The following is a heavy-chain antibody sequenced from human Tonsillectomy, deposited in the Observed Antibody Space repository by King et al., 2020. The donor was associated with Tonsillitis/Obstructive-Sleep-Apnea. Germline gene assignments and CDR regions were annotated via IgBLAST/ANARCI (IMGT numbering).Heavy chain of an antibody. Sequence: VQLVQSGSELKKPGASVKISCKASGYTFTYSAMYWVRQAPTQRVEWMGWINTNTGSPTYDQGFTGRFVFSLDTSVTTAFLQISSLKAEDTAVYHCARAAEGSYDYWGQGTLVTVSS. J-gene: IGHJ4*02. V-gene: IGHV7-4-1*02. CDR2: INTNTGSP. CDR1: GYTFTYSA. CDR3: ARAAEGSYDY.